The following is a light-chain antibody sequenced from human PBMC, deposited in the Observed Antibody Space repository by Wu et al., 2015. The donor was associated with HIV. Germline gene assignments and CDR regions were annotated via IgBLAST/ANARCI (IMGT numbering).Light chain of an antibody. J-gene: IGKJ1*01. CDR3: QQYNNWPWT. CDR1: QSVSSN. V-gene: IGKV3-15*01. CDR2: GAS. Sequence: EIVMTQSPATLSVSPGERATLSCRASQSVSSNLAWYQQKPGQAPRLLIYGASTRATGIPARFSGSGSGTEFTLTISSLQSEDFAVYYCQQYNNWPWTFGRRDQGGN.